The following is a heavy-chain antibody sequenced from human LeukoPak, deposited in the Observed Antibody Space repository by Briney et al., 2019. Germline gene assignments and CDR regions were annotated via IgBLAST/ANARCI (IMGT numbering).Heavy chain of an antibody. V-gene: IGHV4-59*01. J-gene: IGHJ3*02. D-gene: IGHD1-26*01. CDR1: GGSISSYY. CDR3: ARESGTLYAFDI. CDR2: IYYSGST. Sequence: SGTLALTCTVSGGSISSYYWSWIRQPPGKGLKWIGYIYYSGSTNYNPSLKSRVTMSVDTSKNQFSLKLSSVTAADTAVYYCARESGTLYAFDIWGQGTMVTVSS.